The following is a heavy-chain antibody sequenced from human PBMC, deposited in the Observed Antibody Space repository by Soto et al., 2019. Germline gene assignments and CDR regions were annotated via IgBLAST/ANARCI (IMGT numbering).Heavy chain of an antibody. J-gene: IGHJ6*02. V-gene: IGHV1-18*01. CDR3: ARRAPPMDV. CDR2: ISTYNGNT. CDR1: GYTFTSYG. Sequence: QVQLVQSGAEVKKPGASVKVSCKASGYTFTSYGISWVRQAPGQGLEWMGWISTYNGNTQYAQKLQRRVTMTTDTSTSTASRVLRRLRSADTAVYYSARRAPPMDVGGQGTTGT.